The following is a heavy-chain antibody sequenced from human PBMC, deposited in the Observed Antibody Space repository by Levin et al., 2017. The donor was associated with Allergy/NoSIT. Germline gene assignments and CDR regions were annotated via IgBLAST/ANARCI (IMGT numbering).Heavy chain of an antibody. CDR1: GLTFSSYS. CDR2: ISSSSSYI. Sequence: GESLKISCAASGLTFSSYSMNWVRQAPGKGLEWVSSISSSSSYIYYADSVKGRFTISRDNAKNSLYLQMNSLRAEDTAVYYCAPGIVGNRGWFDPWGQGTLVTVSS. CDR3: APGIVGNRGWFDP. J-gene: IGHJ5*02. V-gene: IGHV3-21*01. D-gene: IGHD1-26*01.